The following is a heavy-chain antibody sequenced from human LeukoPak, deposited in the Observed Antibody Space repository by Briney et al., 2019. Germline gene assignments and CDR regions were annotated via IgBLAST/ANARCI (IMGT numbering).Heavy chain of an antibody. CDR3: ATTPTNSRGWFDP. CDR2: MNVKSGNT. J-gene: IGHJ5*02. Sequence: GASVKVSCKASVYTLFSYDINWVRQATGQGLEWMVWMNVKSGNTGYAQKFQGRVTMTRNASISTAYIELTSLRSEDTAVYYCATTPTNSRGWFDPWGQGTLVTVSS. V-gene: IGHV1-8*02. CDR1: VYTLFSYD. D-gene: IGHD2-8*01.